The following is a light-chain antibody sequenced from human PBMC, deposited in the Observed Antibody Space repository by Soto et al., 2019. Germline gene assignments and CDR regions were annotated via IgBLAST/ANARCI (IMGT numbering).Light chain of an antibody. V-gene: IGLV2-14*01. Sequence: QSALTQPASVSGSPGQSITISCTGTSSDVGGYNYVSWYQQHPGKAPKLMIYEVSNRPSGVSNRFSGSKSGNTASLTISGLHAEDEDDYYCSSYTSSSSYVVFGGGTKLTVL. CDR2: EVS. J-gene: IGLJ2*01. CDR3: SSYTSSSSYVV. CDR1: SSDVGGYNY.